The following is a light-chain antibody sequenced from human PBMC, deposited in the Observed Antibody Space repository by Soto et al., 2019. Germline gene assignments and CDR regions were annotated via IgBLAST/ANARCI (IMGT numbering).Light chain of an antibody. CDR1: SSDVGRYKY. CDR2: EVS. CDR3: TSYTTSSTVI. V-gene: IGLV2-14*03. Sequence: QSALTQPASVSGSPGQSITISCTGTSSDVGRYKYVSWYQQHPGKVPKLILYEVSNRPSGVSNRFSGSKSVNTASLIISGLQAEDEATYYCTSYTTSSTVIFGGGTQLTVL. J-gene: IGLJ7*01.